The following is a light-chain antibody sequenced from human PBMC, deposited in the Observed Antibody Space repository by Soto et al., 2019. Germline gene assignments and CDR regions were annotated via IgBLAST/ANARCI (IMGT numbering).Light chain of an antibody. V-gene: IGKV3-15*01. CDR3: QQYNKWPPYT. J-gene: IGKJ2*01. CDR2: GAS. CDR1: QSLNNN. Sequence: EIVMTQSPATLSVSPGERATLSCRASQSLNNNLAWYQQKPGQAPRLLIYGASTRATGIPVRFSGSGSGTEFTLTISSLQSEDFAVYYCQQYNKWPPYTFGQGTKLEIK.